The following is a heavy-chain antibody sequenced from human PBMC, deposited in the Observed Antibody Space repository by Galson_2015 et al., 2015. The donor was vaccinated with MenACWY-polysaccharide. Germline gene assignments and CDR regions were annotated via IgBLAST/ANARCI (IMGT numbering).Heavy chain of an antibody. CDR2: IGTSSSTI. Sequence: SLRLSCAVPGFTFSSYLMTWVRQAPGKGLEWVSYIGTSSSTISYADSVKGRFTISRDNAENSLYLQMNSLRVEDTAVYYCARGYMVRGGYFDPWGHGTQVTVSS. V-gene: IGHV3-48*01. D-gene: IGHD3-10*01. CDR1: GFTFSSYL. J-gene: IGHJ4*01. CDR3: ARGYMVRGGYFDP.